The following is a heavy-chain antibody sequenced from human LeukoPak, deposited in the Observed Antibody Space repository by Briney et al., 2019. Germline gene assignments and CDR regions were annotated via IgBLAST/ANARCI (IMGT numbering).Heavy chain of an antibody. Sequence: TSETLSLTCTVSGGSVSSFYWSWIRQPPGKGLEWIGYIYYSGSTEYNPSLKSRVTISVDTSKNRFSLNLSSVTAADTAVYYCARSAQGRGGYEFDYWGQGALVTVSS. CDR1: GGSVSSFY. D-gene: IGHD5-12*01. CDR3: ARSAQGRGGYEFDY. V-gene: IGHV4-59*08. J-gene: IGHJ4*02. CDR2: IYYSGST.